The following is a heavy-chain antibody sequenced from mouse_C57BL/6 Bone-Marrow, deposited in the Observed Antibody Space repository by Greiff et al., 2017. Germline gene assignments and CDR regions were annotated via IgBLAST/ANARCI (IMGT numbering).Heavy chain of an antibody. Sequence: QVQLQQPGAELVKPGASVKLSCKASGYTFTSYWMHWVKQRPGRGLEWIGRIDPNSGGTKYNEKFKSKATLTVDKPSSTAYLQLSCLTSADYAVYYCAGGVYYGYGGGFAYWGQGTLVTVSA. V-gene: IGHV1-72*01. CDR3: AGGVYYGYGGGFAY. D-gene: IGHD2-2*01. J-gene: IGHJ3*01. CDR1: GYTFTSYW. CDR2: IDPNSGGT.